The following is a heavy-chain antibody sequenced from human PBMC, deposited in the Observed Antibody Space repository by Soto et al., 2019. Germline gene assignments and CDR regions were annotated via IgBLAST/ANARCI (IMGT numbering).Heavy chain of an antibody. CDR1: GFTVSSNY. Sequence: EVQLVESGGGLIQPGGSLRLSCAASGFTVSSNYMSWVRQAPGKGLEWVSVIYSGGSTYYADSVKGRFTISRDNSKNTLYLQMNSLRAEDTAVYYCARDKRYCSGGSCYLYYYGMYVWGQGTTVTVSS. D-gene: IGHD2-15*01. J-gene: IGHJ6*02. CDR2: IYSGGST. CDR3: ARDKRYCSGGSCYLYYYGMYV. V-gene: IGHV3-53*01.